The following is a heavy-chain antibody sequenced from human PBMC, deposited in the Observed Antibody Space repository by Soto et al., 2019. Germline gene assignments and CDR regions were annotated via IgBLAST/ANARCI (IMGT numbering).Heavy chain of an antibody. J-gene: IGHJ5*02. CDR3: ARDVGGSVVPHWFDP. V-gene: IGHV4-4*07. CDR1: GHSISADY. D-gene: IGHD3-22*01. CDR2: VDASGNT. Sequence: QVQLQESGPGLVKASETLSLSCTVSGHSISADYWSWIRQPAGKRLEWIGRVDASGNTNYNPSPKSRVTMSVDTSKNQFFLKVRSVTAADTAMYFCARDVGGSVVPHWFDPWGQGALVTVS.